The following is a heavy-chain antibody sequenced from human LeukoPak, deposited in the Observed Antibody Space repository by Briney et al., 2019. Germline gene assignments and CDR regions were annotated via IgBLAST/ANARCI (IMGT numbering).Heavy chain of an antibody. J-gene: IGHJ1*01. V-gene: IGHV4-34*12. CDR1: GGSFSVYY. CDR2: VIHSGST. Sequence: PSETLSLPLAVYGGSFSVYYWSWIPQPPGKGLEWIGEVIHSGSTNYNPSLKSRVTISVDTSKNQFSLNLSSVTAADTPVYYCASYKYYYGSEYCQHWGEGTRVTVP. D-gene: IGHD3-10*01. CDR3: ASYKYYYGSEYCQH.